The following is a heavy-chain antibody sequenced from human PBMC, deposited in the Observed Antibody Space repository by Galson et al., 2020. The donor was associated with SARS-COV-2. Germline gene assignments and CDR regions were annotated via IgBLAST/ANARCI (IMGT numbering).Heavy chain of an antibody. J-gene: IGHJ4*02. CDR3: ARFATSSALDS. Sequence: ETSETLSLTSAVYGGSFSGYYWTWIRQPPGKGLEWIGEINQSGSTNYNPSLKSRVTISVDTSKNQFSLKLRAVTAADTAVYYCARFATSSALDSWGQGTLVTVSS. CDR2: INQSGST. V-gene: IGHV4-34*01. CDR1: GGSFSGYY. D-gene: IGHD6-25*01.